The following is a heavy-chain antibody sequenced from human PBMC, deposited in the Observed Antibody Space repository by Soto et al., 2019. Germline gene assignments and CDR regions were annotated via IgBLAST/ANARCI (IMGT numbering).Heavy chain of an antibody. V-gene: IGHV4-59*01. CDR3: ARRYGSAFDI. CDR1: GGSISSYY. J-gene: IGHJ3*02. D-gene: IGHD3-10*01. CDR2: IYYSGST. Sequence: SETLSVTCTVSGGSISSYYWSWIRQPPGKGLEWIGYIYYSGSTNYNPSLKGRVTISVDTSKNQFSLKLSSVTAADTAVYYCARRYGSAFDIWGQGTMVTVSS.